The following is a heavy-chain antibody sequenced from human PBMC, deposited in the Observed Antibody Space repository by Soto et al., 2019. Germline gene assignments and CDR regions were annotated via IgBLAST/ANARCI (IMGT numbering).Heavy chain of an antibody. J-gene: IGHJ4*02. V-gene: IGHV4-30-4*01. CDR1: ACSIRSGDYY. CDR3: AGELGTFYFDL. Sequence: QVQLQESGPGLVKPSQTLSLTCTVSACSIRSGDYYWTWVRQPPGKGLEWIGYIDHSGRAYYNPSLKSRATITIDTSNTQSSLKMTSVTAADTAVYYCAGELGTFYFDLRGQGTLVTVSS. CDR2: IDHSGRA. D-gene: IGHD7-27*01.